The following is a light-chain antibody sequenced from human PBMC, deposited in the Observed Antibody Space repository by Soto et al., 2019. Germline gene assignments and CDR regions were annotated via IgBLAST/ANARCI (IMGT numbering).Light chain of an antibody. CDR2: DVS. J-gene: IGKJ1*01. CDR1: QTISMY. CDR3: QQYNGYSRT. V-gene: IGKV1-5*01. Sequence: DIQMTQSPSSLSASVGDRVTIACRASQTISMYLNWYQQKPGKAPYLLISDVSSLERGVPSRFSGSGSGTEFTLTISSMQPDDFATFYCQQYNGYSRTFGQGTKVDIK.